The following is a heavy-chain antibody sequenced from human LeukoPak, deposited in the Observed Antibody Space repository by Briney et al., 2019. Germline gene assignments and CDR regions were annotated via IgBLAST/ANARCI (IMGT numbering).Heavy chain of an antibody. D-gene: IGHD3-16*01. V-gene: IGHV4-59*08. CDR3: ARQTPQYYDYVWGSYDRLYYFDY. CDR1: GGSISSYY. J-gene: IGHJ4*02. Sequence: SETLSPTCTVSGGSISSYYWSWIRQPPGKGLEWIGYIYYSGSTNYNPSLKSRVTISVDTSKNQFSLKLSSVTAADTAVYYCARQTPQYYDYVWGSYDRLYYFDYWGQGTLVTVSS. CDR2: IYYSGST.